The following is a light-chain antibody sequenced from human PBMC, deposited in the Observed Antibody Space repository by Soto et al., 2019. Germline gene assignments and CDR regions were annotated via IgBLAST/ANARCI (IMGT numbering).Light chain of an antibody. V-gene: IGLV2-14*01. CDR2: KVS. Sequence: LTQPASVSGSPGQSITISCTGTSRDVGGYNYVSWHRQHPGKAPKVIITKVSNRPSGVSNRFSGSKSGNTASLTISGLQAEDEADYYCSSYNSSSTFVVFGGGTKLTVL. CDR1: SRDVGGYNY. CDR3: SSYNSSSTFVV. J-gene: IGLJ2*01.